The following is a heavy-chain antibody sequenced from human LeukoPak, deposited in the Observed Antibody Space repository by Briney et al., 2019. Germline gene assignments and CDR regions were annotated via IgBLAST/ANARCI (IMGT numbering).Heavy chain of an antibody. V-gene: IGHV4-59*08. Sequence: SETLSLTCIVSGGSISSYSWNWIRQSPGKGLEWVGYISHSGTTSYNSYLRSRVTISVDTSKNQLSLKLTSVTAADTAVYYCARWDDSAWAFGNWGPGTLVTVSS. J-gene: IGHJ4*02. CDR3: ARWDDSAWAFGN. CDR1: GGSISSYS. CDR2: ISHSGTT. D-gene: IGHD6-19*01.